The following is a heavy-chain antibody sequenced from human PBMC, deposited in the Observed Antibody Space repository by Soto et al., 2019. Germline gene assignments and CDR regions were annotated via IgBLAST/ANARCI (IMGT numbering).Heavy chain of an antibody. J-gene: IGHJ4*02. CDR2: ISAYNGNT. CDR1: GYTFTSYG. V-gene: IGHV1-18*04. CDR3: ARPLSLGSGPSDFDY. D-gene: IGHD2-15*01. Sequence: GASVKVSCKASGYTFTSYGISWVRQAPGQGLEWMGWISAYNGNTNYAQKLQGRVTMTTDTSTSTAYMELRSLRSDDTAVYYCARPLSLGSGPSDFDYWGQGTLVTVSS.